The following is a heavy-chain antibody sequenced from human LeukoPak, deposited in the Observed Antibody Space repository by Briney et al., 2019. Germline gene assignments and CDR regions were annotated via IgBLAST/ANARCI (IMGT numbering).Heavy chain of an antibody. CDR3: ARGLKFYDILTAYYTFPYFDY. D-gene: IGHD3-9*01. Sequence: SETLSLTCTVSGGSLSSCYWMCMRPPTGKRLEGIGYIYYSGSTNYNPSLKSRVTISVDTSKNQFSLKLSSVTVADTAVYYCARGLKFYDILTAYYTFPYFDYWGQGALVTVSS. V-gene: IGHV4-59*01. CDR2: IYYSGST. J-gene: IGHJ4*02. CDR1: GGSLSSCY.